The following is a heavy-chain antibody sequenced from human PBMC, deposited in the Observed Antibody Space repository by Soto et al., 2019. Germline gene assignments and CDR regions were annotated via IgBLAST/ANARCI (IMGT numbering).Heavy chain of an antibody. CDR1: GYTFTSYG. J-gene: IGHJ4*02. V-gene: IGHV1-18*01. Sequence: QVHLVQSGAEVKNPGASVKVSCKASGYTFTSYGITWVRQAPGQGLEWMGWISAHNGNTDYATKLEGRVIVTRDTSTCTACMERRSQRSNDTAVYYLARGRDGDYWGQGALVTVSS. CDR2: ISAHNGNT. D-gene: IGHD6-6*01. CDR3: ARGRDGDY.